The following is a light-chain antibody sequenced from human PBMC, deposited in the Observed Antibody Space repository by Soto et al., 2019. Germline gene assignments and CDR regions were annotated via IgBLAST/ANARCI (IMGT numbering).Light chain of an antibody. V-gene: IGKV3-11*01. CDR2: DSS. CDR3: QQRSDWPVT. CDR1: QSVRTS. J-gene: IGKJ3*01. Sequence: EIVLTQSPATLSLSPGERATLSCRASQSVRTSLAWYQQKPDQAPRLLIYDSSNRAPGIPPRFSGSGSGTDFTLTISRLEPEDFAVYYCQQRSDWPVTFGPGTKVDNK.